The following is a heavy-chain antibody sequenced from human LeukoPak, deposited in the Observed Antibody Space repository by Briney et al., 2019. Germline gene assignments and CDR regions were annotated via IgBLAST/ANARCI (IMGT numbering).Heavy chain of an antibody. CDR3: ARRAGDYSHPYDY. CDR1: GFTFSSYA. D-gene: IGHD3-22*01. J-gene: IGHJ4*02. Sequence: GGSLRLSCAASGFTFSSYAMSWVRQAPGKGLEWVSAISGSGGSTYYADSVEGRFTISRDNSKNTVHLQMNSLRAEDTAMYYCARRAGDYSHPYDYWGQGALVTVSS. CDR2: ISGSGGST. V-gene: IGHV3-23*01.